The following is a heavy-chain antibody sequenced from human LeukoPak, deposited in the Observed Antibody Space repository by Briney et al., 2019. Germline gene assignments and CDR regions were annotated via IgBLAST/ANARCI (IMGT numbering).Heavy chain of an antibody. CDR2: ISSSSSYI. CDR3: ARVHGDCSSTSCYVPYFDY. V-gene: IGHV3-21*01. D-gene: IGHD2-2*01. Sequence: AGGSLRLSCVASGFTSSNYGMNWVRQAPGKGLEWVSSISSSSSYIYYADSVKGRFTISRDNAKNSLYLQMNNLRAEDTAVYYCARVHGDCSSTSCYVPYFDYWGQGTLVTVSS. CDR1: GFTSSNYG. J-gene: IGHJ4*02.